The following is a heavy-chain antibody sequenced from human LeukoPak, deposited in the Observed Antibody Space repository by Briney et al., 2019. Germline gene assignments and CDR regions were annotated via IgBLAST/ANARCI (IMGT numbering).Heavy chain of an antibody. Sequence: ASVKVSCKASGGTFSSYAISWVRQAPGQGLEWMGGIIPIFGTANYAQKFQGRVTITTDESTSTAYMELSSLRSEDTAVYHCARQGYDILTGYYHNWFDPWGQGTLVTVSS. CDR3: ARQGYDILTGYYHNWFDP. J-gene: IGHJ5*02. D-gene: IGHD3-9*01. CDR1: GGTFSSYA. V-gene: IGHV1-69*05. CDR2: IIPIFGTA.